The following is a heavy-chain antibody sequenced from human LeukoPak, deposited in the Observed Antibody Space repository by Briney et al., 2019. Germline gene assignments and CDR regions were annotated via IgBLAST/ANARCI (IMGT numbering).Heavy chain of an antibody. CDR3: ARASDQYFDY. Sequence: ASVKVSCKASGYTFTTYYMRWVRQAPGEGLERMGIINPSGDTTNYAQRFQGRVTMTRDTSTSTVYMELSSLKSDDTAVYYCARASDQYFDYWGQGTPVTVSS. V-gene: IGHV1-46*01. J-gene: IGHJ4*02. CDR1: GYTFTTYY. CDR2: INPSGDTT.